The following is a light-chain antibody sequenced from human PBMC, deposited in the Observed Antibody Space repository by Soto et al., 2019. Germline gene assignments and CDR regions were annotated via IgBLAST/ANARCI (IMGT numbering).Light chain of an antibody. V-gene: IGKV3-15*01. CDR3: QQYNNWPPSWT. Sequence: EVVITQSPSTLSVSPGERATLSCRASQSVGSNLAWYQQKPGQAPRLLIYYASTRDTGVPARFSGSGSGTDFTLTISSLQSEDFAVYYCQQYNNWPPSWTFGQGTKVDIK. CDR1: QSVGSN. J-gene: IGKJ1*01. CDR2: YAS.